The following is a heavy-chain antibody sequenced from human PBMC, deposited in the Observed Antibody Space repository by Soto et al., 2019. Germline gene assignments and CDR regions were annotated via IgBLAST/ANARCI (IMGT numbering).Heavy chain of an antibody. Sequence: GESLKISCMGSGYSFVSQWIGWVRQKPGKGLEWMGIIYPGDSDTRYSPCFQGQVTISADDSIDTAYLQWTSLEASDTAIYYCARRSPEVFTLWKFWGQGTLVTVSS. D-gene: IGHD3-3*01. CDR2: IYPGDSDT. V-gene: IGHV5-51*01. CDR1: GYSFVSQW. J-gene: IGHJ4*02. CDR3: ARRSPEVFTLWKF.